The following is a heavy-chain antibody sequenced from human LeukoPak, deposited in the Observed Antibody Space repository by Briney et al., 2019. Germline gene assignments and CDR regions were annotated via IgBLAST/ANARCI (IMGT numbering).Heavy chain of an antibody. Sequence: SETLSLTCAVYGGSFSGYYWSWIRQPPGKGLECIGEINHSGSTNYNPPLKSRVTISVDTSKNQFSLKLSSVTAADTAVYYCARAFWYDSSGYDDYWGQGTLVTVSS. J-gene: IGHJ4*02. D-gene: IGHD3-22*01. CDR3: ARAFWYDSSGYDDY. CDR2: INHSGST. V-gene: IGHV4-34*01. CDR1: GGSFSGYY.